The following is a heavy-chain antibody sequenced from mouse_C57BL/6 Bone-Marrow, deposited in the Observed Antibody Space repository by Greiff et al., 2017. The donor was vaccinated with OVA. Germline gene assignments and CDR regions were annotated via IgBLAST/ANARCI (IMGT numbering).Heavy chain of an antibody. Sequence: QVQLQQSGAELVRPGTSVKMSCKASGYTFTNYWIGWAKQRPGHGLEWIGDIYPGGGYTNYNEKFKGKATLTADKSSSTAYMQFSSLTSEDSAIYYCARRGNSIATVVPYFDYWGQGTTLTVSS. J-gene: IGHJ2*01. CDR1: GYTFTNYW. V-gene: IGHV1-63*01. D-gene: IGHD1-1*01. CDR2: IYPGGGYT. CDR3: ARRGNSIATVVPYFDY.